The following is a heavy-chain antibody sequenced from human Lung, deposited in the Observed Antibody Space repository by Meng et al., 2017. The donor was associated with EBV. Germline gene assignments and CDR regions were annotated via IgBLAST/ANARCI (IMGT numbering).Heavy chain of an antibody. V-gene: IGHV4-31*03. CDR2: IYYTGSS. CDR1: GGSVISGGYY. CDR3: ANAGRFGESLGDY. J-gene: IGHJ4*02. Sequence: QVQLQGSGPGPVKPSQTLSLTCTVSGGSVISGGYYWSWIRQQPGKGLEWIGYIYYTGSSFYNPSLKSRVTISVDTSKNQFSLNLSSVTAADTAVYYCANAGRFGESLGDYWGQGILVTVSS. D-gene: IGHD3-10*01.